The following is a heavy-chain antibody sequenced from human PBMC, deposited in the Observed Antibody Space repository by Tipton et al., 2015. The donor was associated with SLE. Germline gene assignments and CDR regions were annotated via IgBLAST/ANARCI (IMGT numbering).Heavy chain of an antibody. V-gene: IGHV3-30*04. Sequence: RSLRLSCAASGFTFSSYAIHWVRQAPGKGLEWVAVISYDGSNKYYADSVKGRFTISRDNSKNTLYLQMNNLRVEDTAVYYCAGELLDYFDFWGQGTPVTVSS. CDR1: GFTFSSYA. CDR2: ISYDGSNK. J-gene: IGHJ4*02. CDR3: AGELLDYFDF. D-gene: IGHD1-26*01.